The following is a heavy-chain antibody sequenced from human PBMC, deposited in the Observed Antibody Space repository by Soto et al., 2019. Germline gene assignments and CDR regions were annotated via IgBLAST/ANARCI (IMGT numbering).Heavy chain of an antibody. J-gene: IGHJ5*01. V-gene: IGHV4-39*01. CDR3: GRVVEGATRHTDPDS. CDR2: VYHNGGA. Sequence: QLHLQESGPGRVKPSETLSLTCTVSGVSIHNSHSFWAWIRQPPGKGLQFIASVYHNGGAHYNSSLKSRVTISVDTANNQVSLRMRSLTAADTAFYYCGRVVEGATRHTDPDSWGQGILVTVSS. CDR1: GVSIHNSHSF. D-gene: IGHD2-21*01.